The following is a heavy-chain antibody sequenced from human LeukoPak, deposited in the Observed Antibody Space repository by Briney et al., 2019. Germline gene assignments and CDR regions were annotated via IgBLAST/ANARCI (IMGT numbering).Heavy chain of an antibody. J-gene: IGHJ6*02. CDR1: GFTVSSNY. CDR2: IYSGGST. Sequence: GGSLRLSCAASGFTVSSNYMSWVRQAPGKGLEWVSVIYSGGSTYYADSVKGRFTISRDNSKNTLYLQMNSLRAEDTAVYYCARDTYYYDSSGYYYYYYGMDDWGQGTTVTVSS. D-gene: IGHD3-22*01. CDR3: ARDTYYYDSSGYYYYYYGMDD. V-gene: IGHV3-53*01.